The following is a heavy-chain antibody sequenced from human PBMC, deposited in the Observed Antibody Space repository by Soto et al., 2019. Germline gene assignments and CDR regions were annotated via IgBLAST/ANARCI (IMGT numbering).Heavy chain of an antibody. Sequence: LRLSCAASGFTFSSYAMSWVRQAPGKGLEWVSAISGSGGSTYYADSVKGRFTISRDNSKNTLYLQMNSLRAEDTAVYYCAKGSRSTSWLVRDYYYGMDVWGQGTTVTVSS. CDR2: ISGSGGST. D-gene: IGHD2-2*01. J-gene: IGHJ6*02. CDR3: AKGSRSTSWLVRDYYYGMDV. V-gene: IGHV3-23*01. CDR1: GFTFSSYA.